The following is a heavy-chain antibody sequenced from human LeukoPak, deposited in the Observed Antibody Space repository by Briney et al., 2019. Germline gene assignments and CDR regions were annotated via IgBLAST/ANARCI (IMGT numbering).Heavy chain of an antibody. CDR1: GYTFTSYA. CDR3: ARERESAVYLETCDY. V-gene: IGHV1-18*01. D-gene: IGHD1-20*01. J-gene: IGHJ4*02. Sequence: GASVKVSCKASGYTFTSYAMNWVRQAPGQGLEWMGWISPYNGNTNYPQKFQGRVTMTTDTSTSTAYMELRSLRSDDTAVYYCARERESAVYLETCDYWGQGTLVTVSS. CDR2: ISPYNGNT.